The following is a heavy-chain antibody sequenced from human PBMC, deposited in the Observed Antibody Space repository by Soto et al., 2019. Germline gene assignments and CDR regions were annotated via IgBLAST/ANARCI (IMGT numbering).Heavy chain of an antibody. Sequence: SETLSLTCTVSGGSISSYYWSWIRQPPGKGLEWIGYIYYSGSTNYNPSLKSRVTISVDTSKNQFSLKLSSVTAADTAVYYCARVRSSGWYGYYFDYWGQGTLVTVSS. CDR1: GGSISSYY. CDR2: IYYSGST. D-gene: IGHD6-19*01. V-gene: IGHV4-59*01. CDR3: ARVRSSGWYGYYFDY. J-gene: IGHJ4*02.